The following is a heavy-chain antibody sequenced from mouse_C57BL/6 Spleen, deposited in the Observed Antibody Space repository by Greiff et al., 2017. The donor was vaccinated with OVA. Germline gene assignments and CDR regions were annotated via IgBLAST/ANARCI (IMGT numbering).Heavy chain of an antibody. CDR2: ISDGGSYT. CDR1: GFTFSSYA. D-gene: IGHD1-1*01. Sequence: EVQLVESGGGLVKPGGSLKLSCAASGFTFSSYAMSWVRQTPEKRLEWVATISDGGSYTYYPDNVKGRFTISRDNAKNNLYLQMSHLKSEDTAMYYCARDPGSYWYFDVWGTGTTVTVSS. CDR3: ARDPGSYWYFDV. V-gene: IGHV5-4*01. J-gene: IGHJ1*03.